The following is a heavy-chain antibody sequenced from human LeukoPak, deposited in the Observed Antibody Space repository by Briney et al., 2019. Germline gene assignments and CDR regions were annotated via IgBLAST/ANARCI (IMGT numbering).Heavy chain of an antibody. V-gene: IGHV3-23*01. CDR1: GFAFRRYG. Sequence: GGSLRLSCAASGFAFRRYGMTWVRHAPGKGLEWVSAISDSGGDYTYYADSVKGRFTISRDNSKNTLYLQMNSLRVEDTAIYYCAPRGVEAAWGQGALVTVSS. J-gene: IGHJ5*02. CDR2: ISDSGGDYT. CDR3: APRGVEAA. D-gene: IGHD3-10*01.